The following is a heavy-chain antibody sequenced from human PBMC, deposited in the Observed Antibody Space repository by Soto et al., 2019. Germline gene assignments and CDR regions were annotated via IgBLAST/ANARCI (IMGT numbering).Heavy chain of an antibody. J-gene: IGHJ6*03. CDR2: IYYSGNT. Sequence: SETLSLTCTVSGGSISSYYWSWIRQPPGKGLEWIGYIYYSGNTNYNPSLKSRVTISVDTSKNQFSLKLSSVTAADTAVYYCARVRRWLRTGPYYYYMDVWGKGTTVTVSS. CDR1: GGSISSYY. V-gene: IGHV4-59*01. CDR3: ARVRRWLRTGPYYYYMDV. D-gene: IGHD5-12*01.